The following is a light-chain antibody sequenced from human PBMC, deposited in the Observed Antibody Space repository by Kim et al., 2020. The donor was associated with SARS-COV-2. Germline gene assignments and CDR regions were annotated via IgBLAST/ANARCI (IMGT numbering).Light chain of an antibody. CDR2: GAS. CDR1: QTISSSY. J-gene: IGKJ1*01. V-gene: IGKV3-20*01. Sequence: PGQRATLSCRASQTISSSYLAWYQQKPGQTPRLLMYGASNRATGISDRFSGSGSGADFTLTISRLEPEDFAVYYCQQYGSSPRTFGQGTKVDIK. CDR3: QQYGSSPRT.